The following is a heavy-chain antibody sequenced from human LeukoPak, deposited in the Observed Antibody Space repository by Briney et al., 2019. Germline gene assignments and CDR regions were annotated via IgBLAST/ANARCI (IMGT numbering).Heavy chain of an antibody. CDR2: IGGSGGRT. CDR3: AKAAGYALDY. V-gene: IGHV3-23*01. J-gene: IGHJ4*02. Sequence: PGGSLRLSCAATGFTFRSHAMNWVRQAPGKGLEWVSGIGGSGGRTYYADSVTGRFTISRDNSKNTVYLQMNSLRAEDTAVYYCAKAAGYALDYWGQGTLVTVSS. D-gene: IGHD2-2*01. CDR1: GFTFRSHA.